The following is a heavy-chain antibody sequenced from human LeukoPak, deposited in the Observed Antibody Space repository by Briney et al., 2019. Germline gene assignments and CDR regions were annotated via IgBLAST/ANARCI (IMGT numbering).Heavy chain of an antibody. D-gene: IGHD3-22*01. V-gene: IGHV3-74*01. CDR2: INTDGSST. CDR1: GFTFSSYW. Sequence: HPGGSLRLSCAASGFTFSSYWMHWVRQAPGKGLVWVSSINTDGSSTTYADSVKGRFTISRDNAKNTLYLQMNSLRAEDTAVYYCAKVVYDSSGRDYWGQGTLVTVSS. CDR3: AKVVYDSSGRDY. J-gene: IGHJ4*02.